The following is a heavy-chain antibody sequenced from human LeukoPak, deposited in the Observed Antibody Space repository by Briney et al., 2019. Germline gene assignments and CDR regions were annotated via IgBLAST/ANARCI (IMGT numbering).Heavy chain of an antibody. V-gene: IGHV3-30*02. CDR3: AKDQGSGWYEDYFDY. D-gene: IGHD6-19*01. J-gene: IGHJ4*02. CDR2: IRYGGNNE. CDR1: GFTFSSYA. Sequence: PGGSLRLSCATSGFTFSSYAMHWVRQAPGKGLEWVAFIRYGGNNEYYRDSVKGRFTVSRDNPKNTLHLQMNSLRTEDTALYYCAKDQGSGWYEDYFDYWGQGTLVTVSS.